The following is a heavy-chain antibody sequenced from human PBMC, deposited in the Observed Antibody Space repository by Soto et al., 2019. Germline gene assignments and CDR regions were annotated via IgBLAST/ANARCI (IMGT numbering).Heavy chain of an antibody. D-gene: IGHD3-22*01. J-gene: IGHJ3*02. Sequence: RESLKISCKGSGYSFTSYWISWVRQMPGKGLEWMGRIDPSDSYTNYSPSFQGHVTISADKSISTAYLQWSSLKASDTAMYYCAIFELVVGDAFDIWGQGTMVTVSS. CDR1: GYSFTSYW. CDR2: IDPSDSYT. V-gene: IGHV5-10-1*01. CDR3: AIFELVVGDAFDI.